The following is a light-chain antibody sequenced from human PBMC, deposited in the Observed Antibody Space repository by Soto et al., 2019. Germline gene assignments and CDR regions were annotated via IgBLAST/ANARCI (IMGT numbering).Light chain of an antibody. J-gene: IGKJ2*01. CDR2: GAS. CDR3: QQYGSSPL. V-gene: IGKV3-20*01. CDR1: QSVSSSY. Sequence: EIVLTQSPGTLSLSPGERATLSCRASQSVSSSYLAWYQQKPSQAPRLLIYGASSRATGIPDRFSSSGSGTDFTLTISRLEPEDFAVYYCQQYGSSPLFGQGTKLEIK.